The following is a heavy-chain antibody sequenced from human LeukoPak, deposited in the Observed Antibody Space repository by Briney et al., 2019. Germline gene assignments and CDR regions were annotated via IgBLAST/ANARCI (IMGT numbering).Heavy chain of an antibody. CDR2: IKQDGSEK. Sequence: PGGSLRLSCAASGFTFSSYWVSWVRQAPGKGLEWVANIKQDGSEKYYVDSVKGRFTISRDNAKNSLYLQMNCLRDEDTAVYYCARDPGLSGFDYWGQGNLVTVSS. D-gene: IGHD6-19*01. V-gene: IGHV3-7*01. CDR3: ARDPGLSGFDY. J-gene: IGHJ4*02. CDR1: GFTFSSYW.